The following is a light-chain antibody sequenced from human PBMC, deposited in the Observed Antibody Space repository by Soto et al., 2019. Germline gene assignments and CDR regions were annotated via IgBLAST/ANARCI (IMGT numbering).Light chain of an antibody. J-gene: IGKJ5*01. CDR3: QQYHNSPPT. CDR2: RTF. CDR1: QTIASRY. V-gene: IGKV3-20*01. Sequence: EIVLTQSPGTLSLSPGERATLSCRASQTIASRYLAWYHHQPGQAPRLLIYRTFARAPGIPDRFSGGGSGTDFTLTTSRLEREDFAVYYSQQYHNSPPTFGQGTRLEIK.